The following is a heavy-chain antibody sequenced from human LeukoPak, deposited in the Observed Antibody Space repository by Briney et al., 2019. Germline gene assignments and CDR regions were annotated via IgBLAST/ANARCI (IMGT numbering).Heavy chain of an antibody. D-gene: IGHD3-22*01. V-gene: IGHV1-2*06. Sequence: ASVKVSCKASGYTFTGYYMHWVRQAPGQGLEWMGRINPNSGGTNYAQKFQGRITLTRDTSISTAYMELSRLRSDDTAVYYCARGTYDSIDPWGQGTLVTVSS. CDR3: ARGTYDSIDP. CDR1: GYTFTGYY. J-gene: IGHJ5*02. CDR2: INPNSGGT.